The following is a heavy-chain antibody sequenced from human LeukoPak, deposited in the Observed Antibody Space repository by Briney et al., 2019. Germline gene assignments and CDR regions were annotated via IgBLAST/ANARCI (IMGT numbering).Heavy chain of an antibody. CDR2: ISSSSSYI. D-gene: IGHD2-2*01. Sequence: GGSLRLSCAASGFTVSSNYMSWVRQAPGKGLEWVSSISSSSSYIYYADSVKGRFTISRDNAKNSLYLQMNRLRAEDTAVYYCARDRGYCSSTSCYDYDAFDIWGQGTMVTVSS. CDR3: ARDRGYCSSTSCYDYDAFDI. V-gene: IGHV3-21*01. CDR1: GFTVSSNY. J-gene: IGHJ3*02.